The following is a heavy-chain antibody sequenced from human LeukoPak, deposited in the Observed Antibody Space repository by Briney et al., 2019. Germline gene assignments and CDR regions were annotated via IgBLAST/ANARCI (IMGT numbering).Heavy chain of an antibody. J-gene: IGHJ4*02. Sequence: QPGGSLRLSCAASGFTFSSYGMHWVRQAPGKGLEWVAFIRYDGSNKYYADSVKGRFTISRDNAKNSLYLQMNSLRAEDTAVYYCAYTRIVGATHYFDYWGQGTLVTVSS. CDR3: AYTRIVGATHYFDY. CDR1: GFTFSSYG. CDR2: IRYDGSNK. V-gene: IGHV3-30*02. D-gene: IGHD1-26*01.